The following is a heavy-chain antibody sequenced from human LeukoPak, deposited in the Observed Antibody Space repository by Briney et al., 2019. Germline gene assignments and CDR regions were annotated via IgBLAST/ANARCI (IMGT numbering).Heavy chain of an antibody. V-gene: IGHV3-20*04. Sequence: GGSLRLSCTASGFAFDEHGMTWVRQVPGKGLEWVSGINWSGKSTSYGDPVRGRFTISRDNAKNSMSLQTDSLRAEDTALYYCARAPITSPFYFDYWGQGTLVTVSS. CDR2: INWSGKST. CDR3: ARAPITSPFYFDY. CDR1: GFAFDEHG. J-gene: IGHJ4*02. D-gene: IGHD2-2*01.